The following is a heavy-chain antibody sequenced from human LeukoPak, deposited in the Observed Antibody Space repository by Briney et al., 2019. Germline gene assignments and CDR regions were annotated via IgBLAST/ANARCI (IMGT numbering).Heavy chain of an antibody. Sequence: PGGSLRLSCAASGFTFSSYSMNWVRQAPGKGLEWVSSISSSGSYIYYADSVKGRFTISRDNAKNSLYLQMNSLRAEDTAVYYCASLPSAHRYYYDSSGHYSPFGYFQHWGQGTLVTVSS. V-gene: IGHV3-21*01. CDR2: ISSSGSYI. CDR1: GFTFSSYS. CDR3: ASLPSAHRYYYDSSGHYSPFGYFQH. J-gene: IGHJ1*01. D-gene: IGHD3-22*01.